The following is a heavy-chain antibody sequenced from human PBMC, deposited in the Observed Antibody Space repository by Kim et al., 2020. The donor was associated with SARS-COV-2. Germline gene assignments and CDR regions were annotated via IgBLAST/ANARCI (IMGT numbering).Heavy chain of an antibody. Sequence: GGSLRLSCAASGFTVSSNYMSWVRQAPGKGLEWVSVIYSGGSTYYADSVKGRFTISRDNSKNTLYLQMNSLRAEDTAVYYCARAGYYYYYGMDVWGQGTTVTVSS. V-gene: IGHV3-53*01. J-gene: IGHJ6*02. CDR2: IYSGGST. CDR3: ARAGYYYYYGMDV. CDR1: GFTVSSNY. D-gene: IGHD7-27*01.